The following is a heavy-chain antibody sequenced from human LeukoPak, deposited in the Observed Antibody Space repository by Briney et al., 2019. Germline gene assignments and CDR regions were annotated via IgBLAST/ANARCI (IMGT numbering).Heavy chain of an antibody. V-gene: IGHV3-30*18. CDR1: GFTFSSSG. CDR3: SKDPAVAGTGNY. J-gene: IGHJ4*02. Sequence: GGSLRLSCAASGFTFSSSGMHWVRQAPGKGLEWVAVISYDGSNKYYADSVKGRFTISRDNSKNTLYLQMNSPRAEDTAVYYCSKDPAVAGTGNYWGQGNLVTVSS. CDR2: ISYDGSNK. D-gene: IGHD6-19*01.